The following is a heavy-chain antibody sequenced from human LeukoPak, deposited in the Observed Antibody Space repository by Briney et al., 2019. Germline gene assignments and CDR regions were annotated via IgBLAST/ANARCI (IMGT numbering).Heavy chain of an antibody. Sequence: VASVKVSCKASGYPFSAHFLNWVRQAPGQGLEWMGNIDTTTGNPRYAQDFTGRFVFSLDTSVSTAYLQITSLKADDTAAYYCVRGTPTPGIDYWGQGTQVTVSS. J-gene: IGHJ4*02. CDR2: IDTTTGNP. D-gene: IGHD3-10*01. CDR3: VRGTPTPGIDY. CDR1: GYPFSAHF. V-gene: IGHV7-4-1*02.